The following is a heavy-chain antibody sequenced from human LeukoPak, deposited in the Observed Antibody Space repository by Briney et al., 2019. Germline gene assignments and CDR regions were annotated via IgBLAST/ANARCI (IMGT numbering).Heavy chain of an antibody. CDR1: GGSISSSSYY. V-gene: IGHV4-39*01. CDR3: ARHGGEYQLLLSFDY. Sequence: NASETLSLTCTVSGGSISSSSYYWDWIRQPPWKGLEWIGSIYYSGSTYYNPSLKSRVTISVDTSKNQFSLKLNSVTAADTAVYYCARHGGEYQLLLSFDYWGQGTLVTVSS. J-gene: IGHJ4*02. D-gene: IGHD2-2*01. CDR2: IYYSGST.